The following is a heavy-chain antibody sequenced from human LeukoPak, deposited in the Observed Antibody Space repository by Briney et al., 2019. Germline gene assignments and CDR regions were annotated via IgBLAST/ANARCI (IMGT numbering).Heavy chain of an antibody. D-gene: IGHD1-26*01. Sequence: GGSLRLSCAASGFMFSDYNMNWVRQAPGKGLEWVSSISPSTSEIFYADSVKGRFTISRDNAQNLVFLQMTGLRAEDTAVYYCARQMGATGSPFDYWGQGTPVTVSS. V-gene: IGHV3-21*06. CDR3: ARQMGATGSPFDY. J-gene: IGHJ4*02. CDR1: GFMFSDYN. CDR2: ISPSTSEI.